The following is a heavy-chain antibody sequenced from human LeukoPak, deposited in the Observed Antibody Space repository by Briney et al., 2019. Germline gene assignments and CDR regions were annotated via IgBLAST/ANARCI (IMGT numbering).Heavy chain of an antibody. CDR3: ARGGSFYYDSSGYYDPYSHYFAY. D-gene: IGHD3-22*01. CDR2: INHSGST. V-gene: IGHV4-34*01. CDR1: GGSFSGYY. J-gene: IGHJ4*02. Sequence: SETLSLTCAVYGGSFSGYYWSWIRQPPGKGLEWIGEINHSGSTNYNPSLKSRVTISVDTSKNQFSLKLSSVTAADTVVYYCARGGSFYYDSSGYYDPYSHYFAYWGQGTLVTVSS.